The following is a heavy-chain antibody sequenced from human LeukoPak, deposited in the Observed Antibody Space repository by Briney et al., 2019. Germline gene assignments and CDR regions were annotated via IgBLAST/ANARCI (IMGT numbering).Heavy chain of an antibody. V-gene: IGHV3-53*01. CDR2: IYSGGST. CDR3: ARDPPTQYCSSTSCYASNWFDP. D-gene: IGHD2-2*01. J-gene: IGHJ5*02. Sequence: GGSLRLSCAASGFTVSSNYMSWVRQAPGKGLEWVSVIYSGGSTYYADSVKGRFTISRDNSKNTLYLQMNSLRAEDTAVYYCARDPPTQYCSSTSCYASNWFDPWGQGTLVTVSS. CDR1: GFTVSSNY.